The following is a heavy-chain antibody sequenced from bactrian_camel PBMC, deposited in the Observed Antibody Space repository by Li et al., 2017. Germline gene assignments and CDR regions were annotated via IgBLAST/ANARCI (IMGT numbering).Heavy chain of an antibody. Sequence: QLVESGGGLVQPGVSPRLSCAASGFTFSSSWIYWVRQAPGKGLEWVSSIVSAGSTSYYADSVKGRFTISHDKASNTVYLQMNNLKPEDTAMYYCAADARLSLCTMFLVIFRTLVPGARGPRSPSP. V-gene: IGHV3S25*01. D-gene: IGHD2*01. CDR2: IVSAGSTS. J-gene: IGHJ6*01. CDR3: AADARLSLCTMFLVIFRTLVP. CDR1: GFTFSSSW.